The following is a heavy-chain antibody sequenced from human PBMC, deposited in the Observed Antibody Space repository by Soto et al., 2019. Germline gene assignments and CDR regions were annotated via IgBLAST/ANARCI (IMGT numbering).Heavy chain of an antibody. CDR1: GGTFDNYA. V-gene: IGHV1-69*12. D-gene: IGHD3-22*01. Sequence: VQLVQSGAEVKQPGSSVKVSCKASGGTFDNYAITWVRQAPGQGLEWMAGIIPMLDSANYAEKFQDRVTITADESPXTXYXXVSSLRSEDTAVYYCARTYHYDSLGKTYFYYGMDVWSQGTTVTVSS. CDR2: IIPMLDSA. J-gene: IGHJ6*02. CDR3: ARTYHYDSLGKTYFYYGMDV.